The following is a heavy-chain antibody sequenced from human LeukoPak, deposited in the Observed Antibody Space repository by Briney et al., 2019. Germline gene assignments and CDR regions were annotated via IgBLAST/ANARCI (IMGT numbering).Heavy chain of an antibody. Sequence: GESLKISCKSSGYSFTNYWIGWVRQMPGKGMEWMGIIYPGDSDTKYSTPFQGQVTISADKSISTAYLQWSSLKASETDIYYCARQPSLDYGDNGHFQHWGQGTLVTVSS. D-gene: IGHD4-17*01. V-gene: IGHV5-51*01. CDR1: GYSFTNYW. J-gene: IGHJ1*01. CDR3: ARQPSLDYGDNGHFQH. CDR2: IYPGDSDT.